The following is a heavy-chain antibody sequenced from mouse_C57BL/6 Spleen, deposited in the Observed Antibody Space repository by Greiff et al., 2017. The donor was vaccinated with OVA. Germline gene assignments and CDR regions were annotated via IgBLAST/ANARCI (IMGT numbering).Heavy chain of an antibody. V-gene: IGHV1-69*01. Sequence: QVQLQQPGAELVMPGASVKLSCKASGYTFTSYWMHWVKQRPGQGLEWIGEIDPSDSYTNYNQKFKGKSTLTVDKSSSTAYMQLRSLTSEDSAVYYCARESTGTEFAYWGQGTLVTVSA. D-gene: IGHD4-1*02. CDR1: GYTFTSYW. CDR3: ARESTGTEFAY. J-gene: IGHJ3*01. CDR2: IDPSDSYT.